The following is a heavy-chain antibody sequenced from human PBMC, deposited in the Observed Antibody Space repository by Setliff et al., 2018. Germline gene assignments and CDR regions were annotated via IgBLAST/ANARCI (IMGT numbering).Heavy chain of an antibody. D-gene: IGHD6-25*01. V-gene: IGHV2-70*17. J-gene: IGHJ4*02. CDR2: IDWDDDK. CDR1: GFSLSTSGMC. Sequence: SGPTLVNPTQTLTLTCTFSGFSLSTSGMCVSWIRQPPGKALEWLGRIDWDDDKFYSTSLKTRLTISKDISKNQVVLTMTNMDAVDTATYYCARTSGASTYVDYWGQGTLVTVSS. CDR3: ARTSGASTYVDY.